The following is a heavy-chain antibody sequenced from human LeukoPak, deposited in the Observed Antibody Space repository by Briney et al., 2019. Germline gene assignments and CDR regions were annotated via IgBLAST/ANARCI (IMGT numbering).Heavy chain of an antibody. CDR2: IFPGDSDT. J-gene: IGHJ4*02. D-gene: IGHD4/OR15-4a*01. Sequence: GESLKISCKTSGYDFTNSWIGWVRQMPGRGLEWMGIIFPGDSDTRYSASFQGQVTISVDKSINTVYLQWSNLKASDTAMYYCGRRDGVTMNSWGQGTLVTVSS. CDR1: GYDFTNSW. CDR3: GRRDGVTMNS. V-gene: IGHV5-51*01.